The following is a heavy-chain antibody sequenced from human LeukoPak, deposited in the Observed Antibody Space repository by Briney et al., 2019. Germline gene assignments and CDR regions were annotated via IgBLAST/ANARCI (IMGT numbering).Heavy chain of an antibody. Sequence: SCKASGYTFTSYYMHWVRQAPGKGLEWVAVISYDGSNKYYADSVKGRFTISRDNSKNTLYLQMNSLRAEDTAVYYCARASDYGGNSGGFDYWGQGTLVTVSS. J-gene: IGHJ4*02. V-gene: IGHV3-30*04. CDR1: GYTFTSYY. D-gene: IGHD4-23*01. CDR3: ARASDYGGNSGGFDY. CDR2: ISYDGSNK.